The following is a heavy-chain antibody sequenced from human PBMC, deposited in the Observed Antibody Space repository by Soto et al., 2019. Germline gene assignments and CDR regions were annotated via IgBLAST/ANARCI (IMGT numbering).Heavy chain of an antibody. D-gene: IGHD6-6*01. CDR2: ISYDGSNK. Sequence: PGGSLRLSCAASGFTFSSYGMHWVRQAPGKGLEWVAVISYDGSNKYYADSVKGRFTISRDNSKNTLYLQMNSLRAEDTAVYYCAKVGPSSSSSSYFDYWCQGTLVTVSS. CDR3: AKVGPSSSSSSYFDY. V-gene: IGHV3-30*18. J-gene: IGHJ4*02. CDR1: GFTFSSYG.